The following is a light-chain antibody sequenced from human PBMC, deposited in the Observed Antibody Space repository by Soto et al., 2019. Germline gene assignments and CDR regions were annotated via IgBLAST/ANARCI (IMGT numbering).Light chain of an antibody. Sequence: EIVMTQSPATLSVSPGERATLSCRASQAVSSNLAWYQQKPSQAPRLLIYAASTRAAGIPDRFSGSGSGTGFTLTITSLQSEDFAVYYCQHYNNWPFTFGPGTKVDI. CDR2: AAS. J-gene: IGKJ3*01. CDR1: QAVSSN. CDR3: QHYNNWPFT. V-gene: IGKV3-15*01.